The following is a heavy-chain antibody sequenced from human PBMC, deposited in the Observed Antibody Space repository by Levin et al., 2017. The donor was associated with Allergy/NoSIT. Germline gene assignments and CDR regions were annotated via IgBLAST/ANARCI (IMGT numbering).Heavy chain of an antibody. CDR3: VRGVVDY. J-gene: IGHJ4*02. D-gene: IGHD2-21*01. CDR1: GFTFSTYG. V-gene: IGHV3-48*04. Sequence: GESLKISCAASGFTFSTYGMNWVRQAPDKGLEWVAHITNSGTPVYYGDSVRGRFTISRDNANGLLYLQMNSLRAEDTAVYYCVRGVVDYWGQGTLVTVSS. CDR2: ITNSGTPV.